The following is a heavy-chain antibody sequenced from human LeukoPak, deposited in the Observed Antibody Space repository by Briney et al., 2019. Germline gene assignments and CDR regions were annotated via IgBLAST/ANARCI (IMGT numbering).Heavy chain of an antibody. D-gene: IGHD3-16*01. V-gene: IGHV4-34*01. Sequence: SETLSLTCAVYGGSFSGYYWSWIRQPPGKGLEWIGEINHSGSTNYNPSLKSRVTMSVDTSKNQFSLKLSSVTAADTAVYFCARGGGTLHYMDVWGKGTTVTISS. CDR2: INHSGST. J-gene: IGHJ6*03. CDR3: ARGGGTLHYMDV. CDR1: GGSFSGYY.